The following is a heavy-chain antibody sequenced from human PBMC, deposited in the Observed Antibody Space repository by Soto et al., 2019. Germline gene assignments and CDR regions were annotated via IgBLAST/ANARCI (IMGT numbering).Heavy chain of an antibody. CDR2: IWYDGSNK. CDR1: GFTFSSYG. V-gene: IGHV3-33*01. D-gene: IGHD3-22*01. Sequence: QVQLVESGGGVVQPGRSLRLSCAASGFTFSSYGMHWVRQAPGKGLEWVAVIWYDGSNKYYADSLKGQFTISRDNSKKTLYLQVNSLRAEDTAVYFCARDDYDSSGYYYVDYWGQGTLVTVSS. CDR3: ARDDYDSSGYYYVDY. J-gene: IGHJ4*02.